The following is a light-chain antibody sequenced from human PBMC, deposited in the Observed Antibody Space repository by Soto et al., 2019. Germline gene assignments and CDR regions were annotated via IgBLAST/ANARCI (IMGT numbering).Light chain of an antibody. J-gene: IGLJ1*01. CDR3: QSYDSTLSALYV. CDR1: SSNIGAGYD. V-gene: IGLV1-40*01. CDR2: GNI. Sequence: QSVLTQPPSVSGAPGQRVTISCTGSSSNIGAGYDVHWYQQRPGTAPKLLIFGNINRPSGFPDRFSGSKSGTSASLAITGLQAEDEGDYYCQSYDSTLSALYVFGTGTKLTVL.